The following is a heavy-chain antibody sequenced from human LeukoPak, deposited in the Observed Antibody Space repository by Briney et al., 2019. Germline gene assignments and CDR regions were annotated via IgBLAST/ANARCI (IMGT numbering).Heavy chain of an antibody. CDR2: VYASGTT. CDR1: RGSITSGTYY. J-gene: IGHJ4*02. V-gene: IGHV4-61*02. CDR3: ARGSPRVGFDY. Sequence: SQTLSLTCTVSRGSITSGTYYWTWIRQPAGKGLEWIGRVYASGTTNYNPSLKSRVTMSVDTSKNQFSLKLTSVTATDTAVYYCARGSPRVGFDYWGQGTLVTVSS. D-gene: IGHD2-15*01.